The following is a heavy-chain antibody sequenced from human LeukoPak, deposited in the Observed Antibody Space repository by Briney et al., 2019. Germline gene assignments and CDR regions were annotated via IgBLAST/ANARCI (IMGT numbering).Heavy chain of an antibody. V-gene: IGHV4-59*12. CDR2: IYYSGST. CDR3: GSRRTAMFGVIKGPIDY. D-gene: IGHD3-3*01. CDR1: SGSISSYY. J-gene: IGHJ4*02. Sequence: SETLSLTCTVSSGSISSYYWSWIRQPPGKGLEWIGYIYYSGSTNYNPSLKSRVTISVDTSKNQFSLKLTSVTAADTAVHYCGSRRTAMFGVIKGPIDYWGQGTLVTVSS.